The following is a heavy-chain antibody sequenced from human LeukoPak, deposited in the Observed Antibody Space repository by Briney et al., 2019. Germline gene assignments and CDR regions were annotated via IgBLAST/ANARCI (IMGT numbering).Heavy chain of an antibody. J-gene: IGHJ1*01. V-gene: IGHV3-21*01. D-gene: IGHD2-15*01. CDR3: ARDENAYCSGGSCSYFQH. Sequence: GGSLRLSCAASGFTFSSYGMHWVRQAPGKGLEWVSSISSSSSYIYYADSVRGRFTISRDNARNSLYLQMNSLRGEDTAVYYCARDENAYCSGGSCSYFQHWGQGTLVTVSS. CDR1: GFTFSSYG. CDR2: ISSSSSYI.